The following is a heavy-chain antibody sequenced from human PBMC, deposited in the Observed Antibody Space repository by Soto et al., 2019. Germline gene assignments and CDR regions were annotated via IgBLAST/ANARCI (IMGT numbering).Heavy chain of an antibody. CDR1: GYTFTSYD. D-gene: IGHD3-22*01. Sequence: QVQLVQSGAEVKKPGASVKVSCKASGYTFTSYDVNWMRQATGQGLEWMGWMNPNSGNTGYAQKFQGRVIMTRNTPITTAYMELSGLRSEDTAVYFCARELTMLVDNWGQGAVVAVSS. V-gene: IGHV1-8*01. CDR2: MNPNSGNT. J-gene: IGHJ4*02. CDR3: ARELTMLVDN.